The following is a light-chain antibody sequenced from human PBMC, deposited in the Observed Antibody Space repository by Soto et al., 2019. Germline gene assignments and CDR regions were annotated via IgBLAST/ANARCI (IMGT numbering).Light chain of an antibody. CDR3: AAWDDSLKNWV. CDR2: SNN. V-gene: IGLV1-44*01. J-gene: IGLJ3*02. CDR1: SSNIGSNT. Sequence: QSVLTQPPSASGTPGQRVTISCSGSSSNIGSNTVNWYQQLPGTAPKLLIYSNNQRPSGVPDRFSGSKSGTSASLAISGLQSEDEADYYCAAWDDSLKNWVFGGGTKLTAL.